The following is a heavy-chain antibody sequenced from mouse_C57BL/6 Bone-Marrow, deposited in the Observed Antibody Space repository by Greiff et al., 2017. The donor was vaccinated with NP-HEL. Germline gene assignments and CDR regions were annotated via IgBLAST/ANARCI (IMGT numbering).Heavy chain of an antibody. CDR1: GYTFTSYW. D-gene: IGHD1-1*01. Sequence: QVQLQQPGAELVMPGASVKLSCKASGYTFTSYWMHWVKQRPGQGLEWIGEIDPSDSYTNYNQKFKGKSTLTVDKSSSTAYMQLSGLTSDDSAVYYCARLLRIAYWGQGTLVTVAA. V-gene: IGHV1-69*01. J-gene: IGHJ3*01. CDR3: ARLLRIAY. CDR2: IDPSDSYT.